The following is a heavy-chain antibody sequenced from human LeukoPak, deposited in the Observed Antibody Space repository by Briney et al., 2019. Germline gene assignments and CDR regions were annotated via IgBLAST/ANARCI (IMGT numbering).Heavy chain of an antibody. CDR1: GFTVSRYW. J-gene: IGHJ4*02. Sequence: GGSLRLSCAASGFTVSRYWMQWVRQAPGKGLVWISRINSDGSTTTYADSVKGRFTISRDNAKNTLYLQMNSLRGEDTAVYYCTSLWDHWGQGALVIVSS. CDR2: INSDGSTT. D-gene: IGHD3-10*01. CDR3: TSLWDH. V-gene: IGHV3-74*03.